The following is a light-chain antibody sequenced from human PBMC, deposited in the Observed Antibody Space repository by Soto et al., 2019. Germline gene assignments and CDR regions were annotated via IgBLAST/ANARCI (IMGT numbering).Light chain of an antibody. V-gene: IGKV1-9*01. Sequence: DIQLTQSPSFLSASVGDRVTITCRASQGISSYLAWYQQKPGKAPKLLIYAASTLQSGVPSRFSGSGSGTECTLTISSLQPEDFATYYCQHLNSYPLTFGGGTKVEIK. CDR3: QHLNSYPLT. CDR2: AAS. CDR1: QGISSY. J-gene: IGKJ4*01.